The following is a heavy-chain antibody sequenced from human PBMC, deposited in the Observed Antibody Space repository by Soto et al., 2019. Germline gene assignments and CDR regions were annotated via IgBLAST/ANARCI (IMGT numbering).Heavy chain of an antibody. V-gene: IGHV4-34*01. D-gene: IGHD6-13*01. CDR1: GGSFSGYY. Sequence: PSETLALTCAVYGGSFSGYYWSWIRQPPGKGLEWIGEINHSGSTNYNPSLKSRVTISVDTSKNQFSLKLSSVTAADTAVYYCARGGIAAASTPANYYYYMDVWGKGPRSASP. CDR2: INHSGST. CDR3: ARGGIAAASTPANYYYYMDV. J-gene: IGHJ6*03.